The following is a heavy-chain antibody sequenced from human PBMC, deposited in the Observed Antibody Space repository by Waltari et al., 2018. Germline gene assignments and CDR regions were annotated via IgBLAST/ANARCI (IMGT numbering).Heavy chain of an antibody. CDR1: GFSISDFW. V-gene: IGHV3-7*04. CDR3: VRGAGWLLES. CDR2: IKQDGSEE. D-gene: IGHD2-21*01. Sequence: EVNLVESGGGLVQPGGSLRLSCAASGFSISDFWMHWARQAPGKGAEGGATIKQDGSEEYYVDAVKGRFTISRDNAKNSLYLQMNSLGLEDTAVYYCVRGAGWLLESWGQGTLATVSS. J-gene: IGHJ4*02.